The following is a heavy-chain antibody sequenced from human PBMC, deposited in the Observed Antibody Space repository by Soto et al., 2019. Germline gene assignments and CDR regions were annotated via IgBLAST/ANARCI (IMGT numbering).Heavy chain of an antibody. D-gene: IGHD1-7*01. J-gene: IGHJ4*02. CDR2: ISSRGSA. Sequence: QVQLQESGPGLVTPSETLSLTCTVSGGTVSSGGYYWSWIRQPPGKGLEWIGYISSRGSANYNRSLKSRITISVDTSKNQFSLKLTSVTAADTAVYYCAMAGNYRYFDAWGQGTLVTVSS. CDR3: AMAGNYRYFDA. V-gene: IGHV4-61*08. CDR1: GGTVSSGGYY.